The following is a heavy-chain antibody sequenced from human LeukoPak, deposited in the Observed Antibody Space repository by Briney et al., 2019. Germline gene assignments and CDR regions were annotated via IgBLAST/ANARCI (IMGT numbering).Heavy chain of an antibody. CDR1: GFTFSSYS. CDR3: ARVTVTTFYYYYGMDV. Sequence: GGSLRLSCAASGFTFSSYSMNWVRQAPGKGLEWVPSISSSSSYIYYADSVKGRFTISRDNAKNSLYLQMNSLRAEDTAVYYCARVTVTTFYYYYGMDVWGQGTTVTVSS. V-gene: IGHV3-21*01. D-gene: IGHD4-17*01. CDR2: ISSSSSYI. J-gene: IGHJ6*02.